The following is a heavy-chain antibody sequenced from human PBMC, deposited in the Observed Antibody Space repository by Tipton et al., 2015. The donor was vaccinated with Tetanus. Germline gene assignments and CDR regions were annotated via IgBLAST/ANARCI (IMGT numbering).Heavy chain of an antibody. CDR2: ITAGNGDT. Sequence: QLVQSGAEVKKPGASVKVSCKASGYTLTTYTTHWLRQAPGQRLEWMGWITAGNGDTKYSPKFQDRVTISRDTSANTAYMELSSLRSEDTAVYYCAFRTNWRFSRGFDCWGQGILVTVSS. J-gene: IGHJ4*02. V-gene: IGHV1-3*01. CDR3: AFRTNWRFSRGFDC. D-gene: IGHD1-20*01. CDR1: GYTLTTYT.